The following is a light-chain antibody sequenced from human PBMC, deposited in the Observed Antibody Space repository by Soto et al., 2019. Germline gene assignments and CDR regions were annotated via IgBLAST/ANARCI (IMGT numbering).Light chain of an antibody. CDR1: RSISTF. CDR3: QQSDSIPT. CDR2: DAS. Sequence: DIQMTQSPSSLSASVGDRVNITCRASRSISTFLNWYQHKPGTAPKLLIYDASRLQRGVPSRFSGSASGTDFTLTIGSLRPEDVATYYCQQSDSIPTFGGGTKVEI. V-gene: IGKV1-39*01. J-gene: IGKJ4*01.